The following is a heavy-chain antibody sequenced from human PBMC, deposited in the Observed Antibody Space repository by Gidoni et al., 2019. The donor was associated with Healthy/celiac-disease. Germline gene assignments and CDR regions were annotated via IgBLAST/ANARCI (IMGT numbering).Heavy chain of an antibody. J-gene: IGHJ3*02. Sequence: EVQLVESGGGLVKPGGSLRLSCAASGFTFSSYSMNWVRQAPGKGLEWVSSISSSSSYIYYADSVKGRFTISRDNAKNSLYLQMNSLRAEDTAVYYCASDHCGTSCPHGPDAFDIWGQGTMVTVSS. CDR1: GFTFSSYS. CDR3: ASDHCGTSCPHGPDAFDI. V-gene: IGHV3-21*01. CDR2: ISSSSSYI. D-gene: IGHD2-2*01.